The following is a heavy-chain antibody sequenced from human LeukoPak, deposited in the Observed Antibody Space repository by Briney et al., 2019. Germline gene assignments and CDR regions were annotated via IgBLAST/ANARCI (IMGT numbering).Heavy chain of an antibody. D-gene: IGHD1-1*01. CDR3: ARDGYGNWFDP. CDR1: GGSISSGGYY. V-gene: IGHV4-31*03. CDR2: IYYSGST. Sequence: PSQTLSLTCTVSGGSISSGGYYWSWIRQRPGKGLEWIGYIYYSGSTYYNPSLKSRVTISVDTSKNQFSLKLSSVTAADTAVYYCARDGYGNWFDPWGQGTLVTVSS. J-gene: IGHJ5*02.